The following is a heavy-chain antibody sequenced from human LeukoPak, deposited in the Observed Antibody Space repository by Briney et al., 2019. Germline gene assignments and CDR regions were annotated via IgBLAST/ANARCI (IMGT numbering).Heavy chain of an antibody. CDR3: AVAPGDY. CDR1: GYTFTGYY. CDR2: INPNSDYT. D-gene: IGHD2-21*01. V-gene: IGHV1-2*02. J-gene: IGHJ4*02. Sequence: ASVKVSCKASGYTFTGYYMHWVRQAPGQGLEWMGWINPNSDYTFYAQKFQGRVTLTRDTSISTVYMELTTLASDDTALYYCAVAPGDYWGQGTLVSVSA.